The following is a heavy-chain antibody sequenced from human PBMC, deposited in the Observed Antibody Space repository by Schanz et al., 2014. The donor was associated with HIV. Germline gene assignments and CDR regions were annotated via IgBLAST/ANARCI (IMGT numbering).Heavy chain of an antibody. J-gene: IGHJ6*02. D-gene: IGHD3-10*01. CDR1: GFTFSSYG. V-gene: IGHV3-30*03. CDR2: ISYDGSNK. CDR3: ARDPAYYYASGSFPYYYYGMDV. Sequence: QVQLVESGGGVVQPGRSLRLSCAVSGFTFSSYGMHWVRQAPGKGLEWAAVISYDGSNKYYADSVKGRFTISRDKSKSTLYLQMNSLRAEDTALYYCARDPAYYYASGSFPYYYYGMDVWGQGTTVTVSS.